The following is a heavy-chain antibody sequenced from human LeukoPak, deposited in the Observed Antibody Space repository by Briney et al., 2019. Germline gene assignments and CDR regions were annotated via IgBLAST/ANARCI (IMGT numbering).Heavy chain of an antibody. CDR3: ARDVWWANCSSTSCSVVEYMDV. V-gene: IGHV4-4*07. CDR2: IYTSGST. CDR1: GGSISSYY. Sequence: SETLSLTCTVSGGSISSYYWSWIRQPAGKGLEWIGRIYTSGSTNYNPSLKSRVTMSVDTSKNQFSLKLSSVTAADTAVYYCARDVWWANCSSTSCSVVEYMDVWGKGTTVTVSS. J-gene: IGHJ6*03. D-gene: IGHD2-2*01.